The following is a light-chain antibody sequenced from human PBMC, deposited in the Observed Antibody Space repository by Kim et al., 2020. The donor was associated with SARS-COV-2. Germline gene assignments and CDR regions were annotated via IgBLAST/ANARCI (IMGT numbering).Light chain of an antibody. CDR3: QHYGTSSWT. J-gene: IGKJ1*01. CDR2: GAS. Sequence: SPGERATLSCRASQSVSNSRLAWYQQRLGQAPRLLIYGASSRATGIPDRFSGGGSGTDFTLTISRLEPEDFAVYYCQHYGTSSWTFGQGTKVDIK. CDR1: QSVSNSR. V-gene: IGKV3-20*01.